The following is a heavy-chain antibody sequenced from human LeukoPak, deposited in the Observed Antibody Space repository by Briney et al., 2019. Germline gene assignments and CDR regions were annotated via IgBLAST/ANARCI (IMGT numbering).Heavy chain of an antibody. J-gene: IGHJ4*02. Sequence: ASVKVSCKASGYTFTSYGISWVRQATGQGLEWMGWMNPNSGNTAYAQKFQGRVTITRNTSISTAYMELSSLRSEDTAVYYCAREDYYDSGSNDYWGQGTLVTVSS. CDR2: MNPNSGNT. D-gene: IGHD3-22*01. CDR3: AREDYYDSGSNDY. V-gene: IGHV1-8*03. CDR1: GYTFTSYG.